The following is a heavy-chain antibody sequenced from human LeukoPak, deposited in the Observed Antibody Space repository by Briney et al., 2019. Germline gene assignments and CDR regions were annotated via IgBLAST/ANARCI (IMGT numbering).Heavy chain of an antibody. Sequence: SETLSLTCTVSGGSISSYYWSWIRQPPGKRLEWIGYIYYSGSTNYNPSLKSRVTISVDTSKNQFSLKLSSVTAADTAVYYCARNYYYDSSGYYNWFDPWGQGTLVTVSS. CDR2: IYYSGST. V-gene: IGHV4-59*08. CDR1: GGSISSYY. CDR3: ARNYYYDSSGYYNWFDP. J-gene: IGHJ5*02. D-gene: IGHD3-22*01.